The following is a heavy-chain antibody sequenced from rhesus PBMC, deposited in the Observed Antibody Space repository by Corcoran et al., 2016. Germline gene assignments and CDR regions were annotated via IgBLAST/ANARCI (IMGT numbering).Heavy chain of an antibody. CDR2: IYGSGGSN. CDR3: ARVGSSWSGWDTVGTAWYFDL. J-gene: IGHJ2*01. V-gene: IGHV4S14*01. CDR1: GYSISSGYY. D-gene: IGHD5-42*01. Sequence: QVQLQESGPGLVKPSETLSLTCAVSGYSISSGYYWGWIRQPPGKGLEWIGSIYGSGGSNYLNPSLKSRVTLSVDTARTQFSLKLRSVTAADTAVYYCARVGSSWSGWDTVGTAWYFDLWGPGTPITISS.